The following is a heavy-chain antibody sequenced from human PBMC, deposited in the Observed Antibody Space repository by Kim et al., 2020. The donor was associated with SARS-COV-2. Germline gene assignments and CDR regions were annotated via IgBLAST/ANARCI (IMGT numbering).Heavy chain of an antibody. Sequence: SEKNYADSVKGRFTISRDNAKNSLYLQMSSLRGEETAVYYWARGGFYPDYWGQGTLVTVSS. V-gene: IGHV3-7*01. J-gene: IGHJ4*02. D-gene: IGHD3-16*01. CDR2: SEK. CDR3: ARGGFYPDY.